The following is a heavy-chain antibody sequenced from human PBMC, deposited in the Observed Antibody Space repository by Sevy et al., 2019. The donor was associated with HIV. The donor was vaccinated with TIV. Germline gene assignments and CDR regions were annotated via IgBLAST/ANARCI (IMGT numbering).Heavy chain of an antibody. CDR1: GFTFNDYW. D-gene: IGHD3-22*01. J-gene: IGHJ4*02. V-gene: IGHV3-7*01. CDR2: IRQAGNKL. CDR3: ARSYSDL. Sequence: GGSLRLSCAASGFTFNDYWMQWVRQAPGQGLEWVANIRQAGNKLYYADSVKGRFTISRDNAKESLFLQMTNLRVEDTAIYYCARSYSDLWGQGTLVTVSS.